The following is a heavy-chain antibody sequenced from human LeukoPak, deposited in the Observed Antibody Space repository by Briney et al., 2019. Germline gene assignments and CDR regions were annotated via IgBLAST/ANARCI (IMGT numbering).Heavy chain of an antibody. V-gene: IGHV3-23*01. CDR3: ARDGWYYGPVGRGTLRAFDI. J-gene: IGHJ3*02. CDR2: ISGSGGST. D-gene: IGHD3-10*01. Sequence: GGSLRLSCAASGFTFSSYAMSWVRQAPGKGLEWVSAISGSGGSTYYADSVKGRFTISRDNSKNTLYLQMNSLRAEDTAVYYCARDGWYYGPVGRGTLRAFDIWGQGTMVTVSS. CDR1: GFTFSSYA.